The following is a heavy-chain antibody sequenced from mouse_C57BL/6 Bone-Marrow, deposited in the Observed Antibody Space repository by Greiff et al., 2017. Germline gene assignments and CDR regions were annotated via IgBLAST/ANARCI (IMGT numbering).Heavy chain of an antibody. J-gene: IGHJ4*01. Sequence: VKLVESGPGLVAPSQSLSITCTVSGFSLTSYGVHWVRQPPGKGLEWLVVIWSDGSTTYNSALKSRLSISKDNSKSQVFLKMNSLQTDDTAMYYCARWLNLYYYAMDYWGQGTSVTVSS. V-gene: IGHV2-6*03. D-gene: IGHD2-2*01. CDR1: GFSLTSYG. CDR2: IWSDGST. CDR3: ARWLNLYYYAMDY.